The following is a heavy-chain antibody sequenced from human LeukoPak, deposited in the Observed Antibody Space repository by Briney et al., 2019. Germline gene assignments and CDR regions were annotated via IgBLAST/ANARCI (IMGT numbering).Heavy chain of an antibody. CDR2: ISAYNGNT. D-gene: IGHD2-8*01. V-gene: IGHV1-18*01. CDR1: GYTFNSYG. J-gene: IGHJ6*02. Sequence: ASVNVSCKASGYTFNSYGISWVGQAPGQGLEWMGWISAYNGNTNYAQKLQGRVTMTTDTSTNTAYMELTSLRSDDTAVYYCARDNGNYYYYAMDVWGQGTTVTVSS. CDR3: ARDNGNYYYYAMDV.